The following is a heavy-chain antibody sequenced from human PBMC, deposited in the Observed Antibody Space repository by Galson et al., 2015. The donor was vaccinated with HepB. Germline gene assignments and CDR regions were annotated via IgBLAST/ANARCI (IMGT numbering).Heavy chain of an antibody. Sequence: SLRLSCAGSGFTFGSYWMSWVRQAPGKGLEWVANIKYDGSEKYYVDSVRGRFTLSRDNAKDSVFLQMNGLRAEDTALYYCATSPGGPFFFDYWGQGTQVTVSS. J-gene: IGHJ4*02. CDR3: ATSPGGPFFFDY. CDR2: IKYDGSEK. D-gene: IGHD3-10*01. V-gene: IGHV3-7*01. CDR1: GFTFGSYW.